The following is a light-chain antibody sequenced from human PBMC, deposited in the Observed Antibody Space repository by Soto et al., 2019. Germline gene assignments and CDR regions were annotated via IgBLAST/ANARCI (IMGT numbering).Light chain of an antibody. CDR2: DAS. CDR3: QQYNSYSLT. V-gene: IGKV1-5*01. Sequence: IQMTPSTFTLSASLGDSVTITFRASQSISSWLAWYQQKPGKAPKLLIYDASSLESGVPSRFSGSGSGTEFTLTISSLQPDDFATYYCQQYNSYSLTFGQGTKVDIK. CDR1: QSISSW. J-gene: IGKJ1*01.